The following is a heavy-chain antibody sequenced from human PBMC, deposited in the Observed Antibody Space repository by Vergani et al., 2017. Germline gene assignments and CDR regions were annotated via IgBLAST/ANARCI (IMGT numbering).Heavy chain of an antibody. J-gene: IGHJ4*02. V-gene: IGHV3-23*04. D-gene: IGHD3-22*01. CDR3: AKDLTGMIVVVIKNYFDY. Sequence: EVQLVESGGGLVQPGGSLRLSCAASGVTFSSYAMSWVRQAPGKGLEWVSAISGSGGSTYYADSVKGRFTISRDNSKNTLYLQMNSLRAEDTAVYYCAKDLTGMIVVVIKNYFDYWGQGTLVTVSS. CDR2: ISGSGGST. CDR1: GVTFSSYA.